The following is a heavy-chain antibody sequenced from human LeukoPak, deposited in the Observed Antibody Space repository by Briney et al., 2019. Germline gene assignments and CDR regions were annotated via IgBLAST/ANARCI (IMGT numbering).Heavy chain of an antibody. J-gene: IGHJ1*01. V-gene: IGHV3-74*01. CDR1: GFTFSSYW. CDR3: ARVPITLAGTKDAKYFQH. CDR2: INSDGSST. D-gene: IGHD6-19*01. Sequence: GGSLRLSCAASGFTFSSYWMHWVRQAPGKGLVWVSRINSDGSSTSYADSVKGRFTISRDNAKNTLYLQMNSLRAEDTAVYYCARVPITLAGTKDAKYFQHWGQGTLVTVSS.